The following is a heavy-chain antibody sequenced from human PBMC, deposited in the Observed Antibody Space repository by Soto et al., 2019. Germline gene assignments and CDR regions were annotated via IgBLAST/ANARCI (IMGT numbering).Heavy chain of an antibody. D-gene: IGHD1-1*01. J-gene: IGHJ5*02. V-gene: IGHV2-5*02. CDR1: GFSLSTSGVG. CDR2: IYWDDDK. CDR3: AHMNTTGALKS. Sequence: QITLKESGPTLVKPTQTLTLTCTFSGFSLSTSGVGVGWIRQPPGKALDWLALIYWDDDKRYSPSLKSRLTITKHTSKLQVVLTMTNMDPVDTATYYCAHMNTTGALKSWGQGTLVTVSS.